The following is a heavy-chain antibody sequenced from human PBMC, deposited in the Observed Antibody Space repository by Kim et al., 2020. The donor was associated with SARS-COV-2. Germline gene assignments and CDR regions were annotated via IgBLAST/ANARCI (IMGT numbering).Heavy chain of an antibody. Sequence: GGSLRLSCAASGFTFSSYAMSWVRQAPGKGLEWVSAISGSGGSTYYADSVKGRFTISRDNSKNTLYLQMNSLRAEDTAVYYCANWCWSGYYICPFDYWGQGTLVTVSS. CDR1: GFTFSSYA. D-gene: IGHD3-3*01. V-gene: IGHV3-23*01. J-gene: IGHJ4*02. CDR2: ISGSGGST. CDR3: ANWCWSGYYICPFDY.